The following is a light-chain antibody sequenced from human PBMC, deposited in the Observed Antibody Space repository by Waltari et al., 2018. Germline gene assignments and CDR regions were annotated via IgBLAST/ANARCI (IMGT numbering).Light chain of an antibody. CDR3: QQLYTWPPIT. V-gene: IGKV1-9*01. J-gene: IGKJ5*01. CDR2: AAS. CDR1: QAISSY. Sequence: DIQLTQSPSFLSASVGDRVTIPCRASQAISSYLAWYQQKPGKAPNLLIYAASTLQSGVPSRFSGSGSGTEFTLTISSLQPEDFATYYCQQLYTWPPITFGQGTRLEIK.